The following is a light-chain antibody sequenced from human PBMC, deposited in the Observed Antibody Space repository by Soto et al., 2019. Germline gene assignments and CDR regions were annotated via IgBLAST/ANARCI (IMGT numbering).Light chain of an antibody. J-gene: IGLJ1*01. V-gene: IGLV2-11*01. CDR1: SSDVGRYGY. CDR2: DVT. CDR3: YSFAGSYSYV. Sequence: QSALTQPRSVSASPGQSVTIPCTGTSSDVGRYGYVSWYQQHPGKAPKLIVYDVTERPSGVPDRFSGSKSGNTASLTISGLQAEDEADYSLYSFAGSYSYVFGTGTKV.